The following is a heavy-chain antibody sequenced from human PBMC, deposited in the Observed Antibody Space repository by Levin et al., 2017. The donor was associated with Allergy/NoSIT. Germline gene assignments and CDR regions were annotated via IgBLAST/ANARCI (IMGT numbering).Heavy chain of an antibody. D-gene: IGHD2-15*01. CDR2: TRNKAKSYTT. Sequence: GESLKISCAASGFIFSDHYMDWVRQAPGKGLEWVGRTRNKAKSYTTEYAASVKGRFTISRDDSKNSLYMQMNSLKTEDTAVYYCARGPTAASDYYYGMDVRGQGTTVTVSS. V-gene: IGHV3-72*01. CDR1: GFIFSDHY. J-gene: IGHJ6*02. CDR3: ARGPTAASDYYYGMDV.